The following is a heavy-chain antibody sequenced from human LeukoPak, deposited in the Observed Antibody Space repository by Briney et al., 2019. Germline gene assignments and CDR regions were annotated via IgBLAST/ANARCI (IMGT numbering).Heavy chain of an antibody. CDR1: GFTFSSYS. V-gene: IGHV3-30*03. Sequence: GGSLRLSCAASGFTFSSYSMNWVRQAPGKGLEWVAVISYDGSNKYYADSVKGRFTISRDNSKNTLYLQMNSLRAEDTAVYYCASGGPRFLEWLLNWGQGTLVTVSS. CDR2: ISYDGSNK. D-gene: IGHD3-3*01. CDR3: ASGGPRFLEWLLN. J-gene: IGHJ4*02.